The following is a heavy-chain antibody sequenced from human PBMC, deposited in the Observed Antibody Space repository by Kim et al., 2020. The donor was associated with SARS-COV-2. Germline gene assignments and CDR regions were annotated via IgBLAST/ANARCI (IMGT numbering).Heavy chain of an antibody. Sequence: NSSLKSRITMSLDTSKNQLSLKLSSVTAADTAVYYCARRVSTNSLSLFDYWGQGTLVTVSS. J-gene: IGHJ4*02. V-gene: IGHV4-59*08. CDR3: ARRVSTNSLSLFDY. D-gene: IGHD2-8*01.